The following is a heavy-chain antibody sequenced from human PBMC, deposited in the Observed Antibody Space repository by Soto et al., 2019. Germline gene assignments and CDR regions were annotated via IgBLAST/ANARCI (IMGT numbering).Heavy chain of an antibody. J-gene: IGHJ5*02. CDR2: INHSGST. CDR1: GGSFSGYY. V-gene: IGHV4-34*01. CDR3: ARNLVLGFDP. Sequence: QVQLQQWGAGLLKPSETLSLTCAVYGGSFSGYYWSWIRQPPGKGLEWIGEINHSGSTNYNPSLKSSVTISVDTSNSQFSLKRSSVTAADTAVYYCARNLVLGFDPWGQGTLVTVSS. D-gene: IGHD6-13*01.